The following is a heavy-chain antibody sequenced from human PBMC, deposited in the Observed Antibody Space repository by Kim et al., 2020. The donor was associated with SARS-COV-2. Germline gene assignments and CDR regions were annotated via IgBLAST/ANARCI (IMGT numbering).Heavy chain of an antibody. CDR3: ARGSGWAFDY. D-gene: IGHD6-19*01. Sequence: TKDAQKFRSRVTIPRDTTASTAYMELSSLRSEDTAVYYCARGSGWAFDYWGQGTLVTVAS. J-gene: IGHJ4*02. V-gene: IGHV1-3*01. CDR2: T.